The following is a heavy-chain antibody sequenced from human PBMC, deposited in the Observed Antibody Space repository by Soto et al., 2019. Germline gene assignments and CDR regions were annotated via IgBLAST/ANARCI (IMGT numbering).Heavy chain of an antibody. Sequence: SATLSLTCTVSGGSISSYYWSWIRQPPGKGLEWIGYIYYSGSTNYNPSLKSRVTISVDTSKNQFSLKLSSVTAADTAVYYCARYSAAEFDYWGQGTLVTVSS. D-gene: IGHD2-15*01. J-gene: IGHJ4*02. CDR1: GGSISSYY. CDR2: IYYSGST. V-gene: IGHV4-59*08. CDR3: ARYSAAEFDY.